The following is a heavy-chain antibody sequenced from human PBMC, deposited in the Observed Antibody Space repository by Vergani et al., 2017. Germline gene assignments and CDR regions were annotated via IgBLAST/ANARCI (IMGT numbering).Heavy chain of an antibody. V-gene: IGHV1-69*04. Sequence: QVQLVQSGAEVKKPGASVKVSCKASGYTFTSYGISWVRQAPGQGLAWMGRIIPILGIANYAQKFQGRVTITADKSPSTAYMELSSLRSEDTAVYYDARAISQWGRPHGMDVWGQGTTVTVSS. CDR1: GYTFTSYG. CDR3: ARAISQWGRPHGMDV. D-gene: IGHD1-26*01. J-gene: IGHJ6*02. CDR2: IIPILGIA.